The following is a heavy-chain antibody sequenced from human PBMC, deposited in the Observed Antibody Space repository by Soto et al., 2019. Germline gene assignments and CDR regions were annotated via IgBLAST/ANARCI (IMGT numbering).Heavy chain of an antibody. CDR2: IDLSGART. CDR3: VRDGIGEAVGWEFDS. CDR1: GYTVVSRY. J-gene: IGHJ4*02. Sequence: ASVKVSCKASGYTVVSRYMHWVRQAPGQRPEWMGIIDLSGARTSYSQKMRDSFANKTRTWTSTVYPEMFYLTSEDTDFYYCVRDGIGEAVGWEFDSRGQGTLVTVCS. D-gene: IGHD6-13*01. V-gene: IGHV1-46*04.